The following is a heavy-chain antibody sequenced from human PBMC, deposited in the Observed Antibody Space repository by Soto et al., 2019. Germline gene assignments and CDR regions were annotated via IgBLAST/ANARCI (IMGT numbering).Heavy chain of an antibody. V-gene: IGHV1-3*01. CDR2: INAGNGNT. CDR3: AREDCSSTSCRFDP. CDR1: GYTFTSYA. D-gene: IGHD2-2*01. Sequence: ASVKVSCKASGYTFTSYAMHWVRQAPGQRLEWMGWINAGNGNTKYSQKFQGRVTITRDTSASTAYMELSSLRSEDTAVYYCAREDCSSTSCRFDPWGQGTLVTVSS. J-gene: IGHJ5*02.